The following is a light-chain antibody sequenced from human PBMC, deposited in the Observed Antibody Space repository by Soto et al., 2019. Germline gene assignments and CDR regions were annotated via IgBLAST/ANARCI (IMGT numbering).Light chain of an antibody. CDR1: QSVSSSK. J-gene: IGKJ5*01. CDR2: FAS. CDR3: QQYGRSPIT. Sequence: EIVLTQSPVSLSLSPCEIATLSCSSSQSVSSSKLAWSQQKPGHTPRLLIYFASSRATGIADRFRGSGSGTDFTFTITRLEPEDFAVYYCQQYGRSPITFGLGTRLEIK. V-gene: IGKV3-20*01.